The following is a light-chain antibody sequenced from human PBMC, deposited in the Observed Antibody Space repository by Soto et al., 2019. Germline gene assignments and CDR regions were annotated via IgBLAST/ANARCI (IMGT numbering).Light chain of an antibody. CDR3: GSWDGSLNGRV. CDR2: SNN. Sequence: QAVVTQPPSASGTPGQRVTISCSGSSSNIGSNAANWYRQLPGTAPKLLIYSNNQRPSGVPDRFSGSKSGTSASLAISGLQSEDEADYYCGSWDGSLNGRVFGGGTKLTVL. J-gene: IGLJ2*01. V-gene: IGLV1-44*01. CDR1: SSNIGSNA.